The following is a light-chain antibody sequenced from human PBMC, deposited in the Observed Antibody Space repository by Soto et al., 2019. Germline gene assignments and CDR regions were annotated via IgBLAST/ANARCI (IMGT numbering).Light chain of an antibody. CDR1: QSVSNKY. CDR3: QHYNSYPEA. J-gene: IGKJ1*01. V-gene: IGKV3-20*01. Sequence: EIWLTQSPGTLSLSPGERATLSCGASQSVSNKYLAWYQQKPGKAPRLLIYGASNRATGIPERLRGSGYGTELTLTINSMQPDDFETYYCQHYNSYPEAFGQGTKVDIK. CDR2: GAS.